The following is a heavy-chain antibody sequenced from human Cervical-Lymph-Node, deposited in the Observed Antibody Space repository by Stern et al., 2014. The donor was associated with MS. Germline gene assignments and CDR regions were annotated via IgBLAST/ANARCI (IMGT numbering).Heavy chain of an antibody. CDR1: GYTITDHV. Sequence: VQLEQSGAGVEKPWASVKVSCKASGYTITDHVIHWGRQAPAQGLEGRGRSDYNIGRTNYGQTLQGRVTMTRETSRSTLYMGLSRLRSDDAAVYYCARAYFDSSNYYTRFDYWGQGTLVTVSS. CDR3: ARAYFDSSNYYTRFDY. CDR2: SDYNIGRT. V-gene: IGHV1-2*06. D-gene: IGHD3-22*01. J-gene: IGHJ4*02.